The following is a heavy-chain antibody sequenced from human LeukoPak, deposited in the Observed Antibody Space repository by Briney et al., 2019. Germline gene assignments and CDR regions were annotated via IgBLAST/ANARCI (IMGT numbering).Heavy chain of an antibody. CDR3: ARDTKAGAPGGIYYYYMDV. CDR2: ISGTGGST. J-gene: IGHJ6*03. D-gene: IGHD3-16*01. V-gene: IGHV3-23*01. Sequence: PGGSLRLSCAASGFTLNSYAMSWVRQAPGKGLEWVSGISGTGGSTYYADSVKGRFTISRDNSKNTLYLQMNSLRAEDTAVYYCARDTKAGAPGGIYYYYMDVWGKGTTVTVSS. CDR1: GFTLNSYA.